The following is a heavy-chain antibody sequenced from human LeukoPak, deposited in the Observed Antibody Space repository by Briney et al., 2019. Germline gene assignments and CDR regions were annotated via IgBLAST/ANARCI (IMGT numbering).Heavy chain of an antibody. CDR3: AKEHDYTNAAPEWGFDS. J-gene: IGHJ4*02. D-gene: IGHD2-2*02. CDR2: ISGSSSHT. CDR1: GFTFSIYA. Sequence: GGSLRLSCAASGFTFSIYAMSWVGQAPGKGLEWVSGISGSSSHTKDADFVRGRFTIYRDNSRNTLYLQLNSLRAEDTAVYYCAKEHDYTNAAPEWGFDSWGQGTLVIVSS. V-gene: IGHV3-23*01.